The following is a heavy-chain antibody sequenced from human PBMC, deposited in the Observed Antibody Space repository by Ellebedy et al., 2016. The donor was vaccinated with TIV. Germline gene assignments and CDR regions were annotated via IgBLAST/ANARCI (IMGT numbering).Heavy chain of an antibody. CDR3: ARLGDCSSTSCYVVWFDP. CDR2: IYWDDDK. D-gene: IGHD2-2*01. V-gene: IGHV2-5*02. CDR1: GFSLSTSGVG. J-gene: IGHJ5*02. Sequence: SGPTLVXPTQTLTLTCTFSGFSLSTSGVGVGWIRQPPGKALEWLALIYWDDDKRYSPSLKSRLTITKDTSKNQVVLTMTNMDPVDTATYYCARLGDCSSTSCYVVWFDPWGQGTLVTVSS.